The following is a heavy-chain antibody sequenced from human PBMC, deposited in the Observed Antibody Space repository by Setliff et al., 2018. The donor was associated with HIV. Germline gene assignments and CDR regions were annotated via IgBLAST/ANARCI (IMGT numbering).Heavy chain of an antibody. V-gene: IGHV4-59*12. CDR2: IYSSGST. CDR3: ARARRAGSGPKYFQH. D-gene: IGHD2-15*01. Sequence: SETLSLTCTVSGGSISSYYWSWIRQPPGKGLEWLGHIYSSGSTNYNPSLKSRVTMSVDKSKNQFSLRLSSVTAADTAVYYCARARRAGSGPKYFQHWGQGTLVTVSS. J-gene: IGHJ1*01. CDR1: GGSISSYY.